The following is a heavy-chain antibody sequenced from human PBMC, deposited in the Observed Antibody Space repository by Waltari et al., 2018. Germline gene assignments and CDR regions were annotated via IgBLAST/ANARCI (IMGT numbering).Heavy chain of an antibody. V-gene: IGHV4-4*02. CDR1: GYSMSSTYG. CDR3: GRDRGRGLYLDS. CDR2: VHGSGKT. J-gene: IGHJ4*02. D-gene: IGHD2-15*01. Sequence: QLQQSGPGLVKPSGTLSLTCAVSGYSMSSTYGWSWVRQSPGKGLEWIGQVHGSGKTIYNPSFGSRGSVTLHTSANQFSLRVTSAAAADTAVYYCGRDRGRGLYLDSWGQGTLVTVSP.